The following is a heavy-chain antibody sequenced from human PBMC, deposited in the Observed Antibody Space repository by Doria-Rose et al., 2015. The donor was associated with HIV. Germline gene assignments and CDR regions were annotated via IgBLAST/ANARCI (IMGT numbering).Heavy chain of an antibody. CDR3: ARVGNWGVAFDI. J-gene: IGHJ3*02. CDR2: LSYDGTHA. CDR1: GFTFSTYP. V-gene: IGHV3-30*09. D-gene: IGHD7-27*01. Sequence: QVQLQESGGGLVQPGRPLRISCAASGFTFSTYPMHWVRQAPGKGLEWVALLSYDGTHANYADSVKGRFVISRDNYKDTLYLQLNNLRAEDSALYYCARVGNWGVAFDIWGQGTMVIVSS.